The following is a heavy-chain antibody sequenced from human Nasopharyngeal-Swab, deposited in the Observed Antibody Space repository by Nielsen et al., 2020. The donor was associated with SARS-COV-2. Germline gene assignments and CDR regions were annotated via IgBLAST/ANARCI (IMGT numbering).Heavy chain of an antibody. V-gene: IGHV3-64D*06. CDR1: GFTFSIYA. D-gene: IGHD4-23*01. CDR2: INHYEVRL. J-gene: IGHJ3*01. Sequence: GGSLRLSCSASGFTFSIYAMHWVRQAPGKALDSFSTINHYEVRLYYADSVQGRFTISRDNSKNTLYLQMSILRAEDTALYWCVKDLRGKYAFVFWGQGTMVTVSS. CDR3: VKDLRGKYAFVF.